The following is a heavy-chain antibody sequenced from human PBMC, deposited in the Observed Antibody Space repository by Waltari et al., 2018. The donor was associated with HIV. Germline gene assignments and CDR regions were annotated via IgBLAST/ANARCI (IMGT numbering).Heavy chain of an antibody. CDR2: IYHSGST. CDR3: ARGGHEYCTNGVCPYYFDY. Sequence: QVQLQESGPGLVKPSETLSLTCTVSGYSISSGYYWGWIRQPPGKGLEWIGSIYHSGSTYYNPSLKSRVTISVDTSKNQFSLKLSSVTAADTAVYYCARGGHEYCTNGVCPYYFDYWGQGTLVTVSS. V-gene: IGHV4-38-2*02. D-gene: IGHD2-8*01. J-gene: IGHJ4*02. CDR1: GYSISSGYY.